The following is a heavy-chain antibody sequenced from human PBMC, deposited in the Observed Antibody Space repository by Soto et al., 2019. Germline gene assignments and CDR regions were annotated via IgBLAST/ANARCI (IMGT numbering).Heavy chain of an antibody. Sequence: EVQLVESGGGLVQPGGSLRVSCAASGFTFSTYSMNWVRQAPGKGLEWVSYMSSRSLTIYYTDSVKGRFTISRDNAKNALYLQMNSVRDEDSAVYYCARGGSSSDNGMDVWGQGTTVTVSS. CDR1: GFTFSTYS. V-gene: IGHV3-48*02. CDR2: MSSRSLTI. D-gene: IGHD6-6*01. CDR3: ARGGSSSDNGMDV. J-gene: IGHJ6*02.